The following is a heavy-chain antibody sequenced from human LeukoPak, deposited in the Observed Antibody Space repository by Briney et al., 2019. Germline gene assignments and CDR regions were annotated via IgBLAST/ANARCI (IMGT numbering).Heavy chain of an antibody. V-gene: IGHV3-23*01. CDR1: GFTFSSYA. CDR2: ITGSSAST. CDR3: AKLDYYDTH. Sequence: GGSLRLSCADSGFTFSSYAMSCVRQAPGKGLEWVSSITGSSASTYYADSVKGRFTISRDNSKNTLYLQMNSLRAEDTAVYFCAKLDYYDTHWGQGTLVTVSS. J-gene: IGHJ4*02. D-gene: IGHD3-22*01.